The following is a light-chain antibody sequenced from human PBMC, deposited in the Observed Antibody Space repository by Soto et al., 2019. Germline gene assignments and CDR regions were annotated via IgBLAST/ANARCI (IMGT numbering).Light chain of an antibody. CDR1: SSNIGAGYD. J-gene: IGLJ2*01. CDR3: QSYDSSLSGSL. V-gene: IGLV1-40*01. CDR2: GNS. Sequence: QSVLTQPPSVSGAPGQSVTISCTGSSSNIGAGYDVHWYQQLPGTAPKLLIYGNSNRPSRVPDRFSGSKSGTSASLAITGLQAEDEADYYCQSYDSSLSGSLFGGGTKLTVL.